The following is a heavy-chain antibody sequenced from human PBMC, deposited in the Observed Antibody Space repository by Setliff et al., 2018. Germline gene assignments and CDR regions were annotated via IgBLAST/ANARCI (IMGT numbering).Heavy chain of an antibody. CDR3: AKGGGRYHSAS. CDR2: IYHDGNT. J-gene: IGHJ4*02. Sequence: SETLSLTCAAYGGTFSDYHWTWIRQSPGKGLEWIGEIYHDGNTKFNPSVHYNPSLKSRVTISIDKSKNQFSLKLTSVTAADTAVYYCAKGGGRYHSASWGQGTLVTVSS. D-gene: IGHD1-26*01. CDR1: GGTFSDYH. V-gene: IGHV4-34*01.